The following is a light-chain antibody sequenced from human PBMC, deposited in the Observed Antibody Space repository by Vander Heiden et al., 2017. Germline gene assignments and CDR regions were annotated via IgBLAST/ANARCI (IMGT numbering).Light chain of an antibody. CDR2: YDD. V-gene: IGLV1-36*01. J-gene: IGLJ2*01. CDR1: SSNVGNNA. CDR3: AAWDDSLNAMV. Sequence: QSVLTQPSSVSEAPRQRVSISCSGSSSNVGNNAVNWYQQLPGKAPKLLIYYDDLLPSGVSDRFSGSKSGTSASLAISGLQSEDEADYYCAAWDDSLNAMVFGGGTKLTVL.